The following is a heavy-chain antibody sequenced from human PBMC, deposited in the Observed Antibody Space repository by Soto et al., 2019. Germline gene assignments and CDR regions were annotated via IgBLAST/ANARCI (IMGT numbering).Heavy chain of an antibody. V-gene: IGHV4-4*02. CDR1: CGSISSSNW. J-gene: IGHJ4*02. CDR2: IYHSGSP. CDR3: AGGDEWYSSSWYVY. D-gene: IGHD6-13*01. Sequence: QVQLQESGPGLVKPSWTLSLTCAVSCGSISSSNWWSWVRQHPAKGLEWSGEIYHSGSPNYNPSRKSRVAISVDKSKNEFSLKLSSVTAADTAVYYCAGGDEWYSSSWYVYWGQGGLVTVSS.